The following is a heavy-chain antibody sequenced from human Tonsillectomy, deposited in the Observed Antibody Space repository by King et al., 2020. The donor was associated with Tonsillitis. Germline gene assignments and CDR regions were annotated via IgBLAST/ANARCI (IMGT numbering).Heavy chain of an antibody. V-gene: IGHV3-23*04. Sequence: VQLVESGGGLVQPGGSLRLSCAASGFTFSNYAMSWVRQAPGKGLEWVSSISGSGYSTYYADSVKGRFTISRDSSKNKLYLQMNSLRAEDTAVYYCAKCRIAMVRRVIIDVPDYWGQGTRVTVPS. CDR2: ISGSGYST. CDR1: GFTFSNYA. CDR3: AKCRIAMVRRVIIDVPDY. D-gene: IGHD3-10*01. J-gene: IGHJ4*02.